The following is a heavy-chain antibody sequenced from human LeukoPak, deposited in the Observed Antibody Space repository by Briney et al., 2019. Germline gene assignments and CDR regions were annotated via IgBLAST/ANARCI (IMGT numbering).Heavy chain of an antibody. CDR3: ASYSMVRGIIIKGVDY. Sequence: GRSLRLSCAASGFTFSSYAMHWVRQAPGKGLEWVAVISYEGNNIYYVDSVKGRFTISRDNSKNTLFLQMNSLRAEDTAVYYCASYSMVRGIIIKGVDYWGQGTLVTVSS. CDR1: GFTFSSYA. J-gene: IGHJ4*02. CDR2: ISYEGNNI. D-gene: IGHD3-10*01. V-gene: IGHV3-30*03.